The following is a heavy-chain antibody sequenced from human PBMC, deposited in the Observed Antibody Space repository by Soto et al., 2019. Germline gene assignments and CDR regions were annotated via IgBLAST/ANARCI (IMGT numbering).Heavy chain of an antibody. V-gene: IGHV3-74*01. D-gene: IGHD3-22*01. CDR2: INSDGSST. CDR1: GFTFSSYW. Sequence: GGSLRLSCAASGFTFSSYWMHWVRQAPGKGLVWVSRINSDGSSTSYADSVKGRFTISRDNAKNTLYLQMNSLRAEDTAVYYCARAGGTLPLVVGIRTYYYGMDVWGQGTTVTVSS. CDR3: ARAGGTLPLVVGIRTYYYGMDV. J-gene: IGHJ6*02.